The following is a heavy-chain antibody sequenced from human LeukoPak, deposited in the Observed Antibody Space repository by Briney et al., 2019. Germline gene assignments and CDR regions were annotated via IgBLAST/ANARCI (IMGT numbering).Heavy chain of an antibody. D-gene: IGHD6-13*01. Sequence: SETLSLTCAVYGGSFSGYYWSWIRQPPGKGLEWIGEINHSGSTNYNPSLKSRVTISVDTSKNQFSLKLSSVTAADTAVYYCARHLIAAAARWYNWFDPWGQGTLVTVSS. V-gene: IGHV4-34*01. J-gene: IGHJ5*02. CDR2: INHSGST. CDR3: ARHLIAAAARWYNWFDP. CDR1: GGSFSGYY.